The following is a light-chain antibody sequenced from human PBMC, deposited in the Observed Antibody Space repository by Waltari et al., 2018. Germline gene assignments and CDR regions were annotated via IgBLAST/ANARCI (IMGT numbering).Light chain of an antibody. CDR1: SSDIGRYNY. CDR3: SSWTGTSTLVL. Sequence: QSALTQPASVSGSPGQSITISCTGTSSDIGRYNYVSWYQQHSGKAPKLLIYDVSNRPSGFPYRFSGSRSGNTASLTISGLQADDEADYFCSSWTGTSTLVLFGGGTRLTVL. V-gene: IGLV2-14*03. CDR2: DVS. J-gene: IGLJ2*01.